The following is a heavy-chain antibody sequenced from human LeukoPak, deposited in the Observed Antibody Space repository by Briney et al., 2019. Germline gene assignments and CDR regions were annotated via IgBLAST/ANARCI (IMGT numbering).Heavy chain of an antibody. V-gene: IGHV3-48*03. Sequence: GGSLRLSCAASGFTFSSYAMNWVGQAPGKGLEWVSYISSSGSTIYYADSVKGRFTISRDNAKNSLYLQMNSLRAEDTAVYYCAELGITMIGGVWGKGTTVTISS. CDR1: GFTFSSYA. CDR2: ISSSGSTI. J-gene: IGHJ6*04. D-gene: IGHD3-10*02. CDR3: AELGITMIGGV.